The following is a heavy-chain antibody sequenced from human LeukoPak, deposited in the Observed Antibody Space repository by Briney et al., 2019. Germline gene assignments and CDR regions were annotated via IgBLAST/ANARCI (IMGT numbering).Heavy chain of an antibody. V-gene: IGHV4-34*01. D-gene: IGHD3-22*01. CDR3: ARYNCSSGYYYDYYGMDV. J-gene: IGHJ6*02. Sequence: SETLSLTCAVYGGSFSGYYWSWIRQPPGKGLEWIGEINHSGSTNYNPSLKSRVTISVGTSKNQFSLKLSSVTAADTAVYYCARYNCSSGYYYDYYGMDVWGQGTTVTVSS. CDR1: GGSFSGYY. CDR2: INHSGST.